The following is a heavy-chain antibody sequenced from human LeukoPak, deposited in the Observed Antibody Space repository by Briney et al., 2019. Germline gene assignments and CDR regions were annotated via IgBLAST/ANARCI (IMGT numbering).Heavy chain of an antibody. V-gene: IGHV3-33*01. CDR2: IWYDGSNK. CDR1: GFTFSSYG. Sequence: GGFLRLSCAASGFTFSSYGMHWVRQAPGKGLEWVAVIWYDGSNKYYADSVKGRFTISRDNSKNTLYLQMNSLRAEDTAVYYCARDSGSGYYYALSPPIDYWGQGTLVTVSS. D-gene: IGHD3-22*01. CDR3: ARDSGSGYYYALSPPIDY. J-gene: IGHJ4*02.